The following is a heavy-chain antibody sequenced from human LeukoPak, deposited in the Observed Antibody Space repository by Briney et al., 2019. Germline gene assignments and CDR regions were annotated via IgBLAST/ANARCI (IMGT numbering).Heavy chain of an antibody. D-gene: IGHD3-22*01. CDR2: FGTRSTSI. CDR3: AREVSEGFDF. Sequence: GGSLRLSCTASGSTFSGYSMNWIRQAPGKGLEWVSSFGTRSTSIYHAGSVKGRFAISRDNAKNSLYLQMNSLRAEDTAVYYCAREVSEGFDFWGQGTLVTVSS. V-gene: IGHV3-21*01. CDR1: GSTFSGYS. J-gene: IGHJ4*02.